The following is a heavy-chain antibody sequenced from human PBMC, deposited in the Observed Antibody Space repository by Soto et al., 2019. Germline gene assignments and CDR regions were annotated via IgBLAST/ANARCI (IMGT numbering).Heavy chain of an antibody. Sequence: ASVKVSCKASGYTFTKYYVHWVRQAPGQGFEWMGMINPSDGSTYYTQRFEGRATWTRDTSKNQFSLKLSSVTAADTAVYYCAREDSSYGRLDYWGQGTLVTVSS. CDR1: GYTFTKYY. J-gene: IGHJ4*02. D-gene: IGHD5-18*01. CDR3: AREDSSYGRLDY. V-gene: IGHV1-46*01. CDR2: INPSDGST.